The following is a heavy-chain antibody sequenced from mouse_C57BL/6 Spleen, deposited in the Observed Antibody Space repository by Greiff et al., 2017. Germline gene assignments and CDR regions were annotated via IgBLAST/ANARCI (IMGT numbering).Heavy chain of an antibody. CDR1: GYTFTTFW. D-gene: IGHD2-5*01. Sequence: VPLQQSGAELAKPGPSVKLSCKASGYTFTTFWMHLVKQRPGQGLEWIGYINPSSGYTKYNQKFMDKATSTADKSSSTAYMQLSSLTYEDSAVYFCAEYSNYVEFADWGKGTLVTVAA. CDR3: AEYSNYVEFAD. CDR2: INPSSGYT. V-gene: IGHV1-7*01. J-gene: IGHJ3*01.